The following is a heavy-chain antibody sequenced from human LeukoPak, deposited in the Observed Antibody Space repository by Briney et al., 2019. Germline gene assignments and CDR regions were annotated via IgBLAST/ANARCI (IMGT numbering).Heavy chain of an antibody. CDR1: GGTFSSYA. J-gene: IGHJ4*02. D-gene: IGHD6-19*01. CDR3: ARDSYSSGWSKPYYFDY. V-gene: IGHV1-69*04. Sequence: GSSVKVSCKASGGTFSSYAISWVRQAPGQGLEWMGRIIPILGIANYAQKFQGRVTITADKSTSTAYMELSSLRSEDTAVYYCARDSYSSGWSKPYYFDYWGQGTLVTVSS. CDR2: IIPILGIA.